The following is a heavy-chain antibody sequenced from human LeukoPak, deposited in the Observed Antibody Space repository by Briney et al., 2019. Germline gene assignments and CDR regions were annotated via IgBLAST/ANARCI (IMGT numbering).Heavy chain of an antibody. CDR1: GFTFSSYG. V-gene: IGHV3-30*02. CDR3: ARKGYQGGWFDP. J-gene: IGHJ5*02. Sequence: GGSLRLSCAASGFTFSSYGMHWVRQAPGKGLEWVAFIRYDGSNKYYADSVKGRFTISRDNAKNSLYLQMNSLRAEDTAVYYCARKGYQGGWFDPWGQGTLVTVSS. CDR2: IRYDGSNK. D-gene: IGHD2-2*01.